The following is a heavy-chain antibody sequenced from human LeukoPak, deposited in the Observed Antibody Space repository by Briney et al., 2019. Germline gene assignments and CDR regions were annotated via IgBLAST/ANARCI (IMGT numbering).Heavy chain of an antibody. V-gene: IGHV4-61*02. CDR2: IYTSGST. D-gene: IGHD3-3*01. Sequence: SETLSLTCTVSGGSISSGSYYWSWIRQPAGKGLEWIGRIYTSGSTNYNPSLKSRVTISVDTSKNQFSLKLSSVTAADTAVYYCAREDYDFWSRHAFDIWGQGTMVTVSS. CDR3: AREDYDFWSRHAFDI. J-gene: IGHJ3*02. CDR1: GGSISSGSYY.